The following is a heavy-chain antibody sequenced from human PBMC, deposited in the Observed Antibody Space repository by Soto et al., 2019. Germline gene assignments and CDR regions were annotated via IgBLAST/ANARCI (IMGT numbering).Heavy chain of an antibody. CDR1: GGSINTFY. V-gene: IGHV4-4*07. CDR2: IFSSGST. CDR3: AREGSYSAYNFAHGIQLWSFDY. J-gene: IGHJ4*02. Sequence: PSETMSLTCTVSGGSINTFYWSWVRQNAGKGLEWIGRIFSSGSTSFNPSLESRVAMSVDTSKNHFSLNLSSVTAADMAVYYCAREGSYSAYNFAHGIQLWSFDYWGQGALVTVSS. D-gene: IGHD5-12*01.